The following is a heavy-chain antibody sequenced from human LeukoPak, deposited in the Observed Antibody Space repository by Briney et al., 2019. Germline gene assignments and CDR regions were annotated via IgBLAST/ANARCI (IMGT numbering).Heavy chain of an antibody. CDR1: GGSISSGSYY. CDR3: ARRRGYSYGYADY. V-gene: IGHV4-61*09. CDR2: INHSGST. D-gene: IGHD5-18*01. J-gene: IGHJ4*02. Sequence: SQTLSLTCTVSGGSISSGSYYWSWIRQPAGKGLEWIGEINHSGSTNYNPSLKSRVTISVDTSKNQFSLKLSSVTAADTAVYYCARRRGYSYGYADYWGQGTLVTVSS.